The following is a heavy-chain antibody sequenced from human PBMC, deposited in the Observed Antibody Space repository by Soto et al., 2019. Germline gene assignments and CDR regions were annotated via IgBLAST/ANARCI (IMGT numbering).Heavy chain of an antibody. CDR1: GGTFSSYT. Sequence: QVQLVQSGAEVKKPGSSVKVSCKASGGTFSSYTISWVRQAPGQGLEWMGRIIPILGIANYAQKFQGRVTITADKPTSTAYMELSSLRSEDTAVYYCARDPGTFDWLLPDTNWFDPWGQGTLVTVSS. V-gene: IGHV1-69*08. CDR2: IIPILGIA. CDR3: ARDPGTFDWLLPDTNWFDP. D-gene: IGHD3-9*01. J-gene: IGHJ5*02.